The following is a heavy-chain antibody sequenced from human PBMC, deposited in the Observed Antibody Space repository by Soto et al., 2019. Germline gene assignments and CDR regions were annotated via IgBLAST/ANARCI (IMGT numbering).Heavy chain of an antibody. Sequence: EVHLLESGGGLVQPGGSLRLSCAASGYSFSSYSMSWVRQAPGMGLEWVSAISVSGGSTYYADSVRGRFTISRDNSKNTLSLQMTSLRAEDTAVYYCPKASSSNVYNFDSWGQGTLVTVSS. D-gene: IGHD1-1*01. CDR2: ISVSGGST. V-gene: IGHV3-23*01. CDR3: PKASSSNVYNFDS. J-gene: IGHJ4*02. CDR1: GYSFSSYS.